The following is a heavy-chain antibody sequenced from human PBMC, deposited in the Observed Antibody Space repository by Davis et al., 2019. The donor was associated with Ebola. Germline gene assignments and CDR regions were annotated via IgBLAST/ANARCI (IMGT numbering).Heavy chain of an antibody. CDR1: GFTFSSYA. V-gene: IGHV3-23*01. J-gene: IGHJ6*02. CDR3: AKGVNIVVVPAAIRYYYYGMDV. CDR2: ISGSGGST. D-gene: IGHD2-2*01. Sequence: GESLKISCAASGFTFSSYAMSWVRQAPGKGLEWVSAISGSGGSTYYADSVKGRFTISRDNSKNTLYLQMNSLRAEDTAVYYCAKGVNIVVVPAAIRYYYYGMDVWGQVTTVTVSS.